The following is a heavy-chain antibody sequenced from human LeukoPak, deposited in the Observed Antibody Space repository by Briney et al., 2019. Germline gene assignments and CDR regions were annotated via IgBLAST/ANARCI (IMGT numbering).Heavy chain of an antibody. J-gene: IGHJ4*02. D-gene: IGHD4-23*01. CDR2: ISDSGVST. Sequence: GGSLRLSCAASGLTFSSYVMSWVRQARGKGLEWVSAISDSGVSTYYADSVKGRFTISRDNSKDTLYLQMNSLRAEGTAVYFCAKGRGYGNSIYFDYWGQGTLVTVSS. V-gene: IGHV3-23*01. CDR1: GLTFSSYV. CDR3: AKGRGYGNSIYFDY.